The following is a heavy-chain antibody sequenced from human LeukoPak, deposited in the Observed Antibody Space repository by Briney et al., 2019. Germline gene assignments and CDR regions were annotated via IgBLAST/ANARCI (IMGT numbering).Heavy chain of an antibody. CDR3: ARLSDFWSGYYHFDY. Sequence: PSETLSLTCTVSGGSINSSSYYWGWIRQPPGKGLEWIGTIYYSESTYYNPSLKSRVTLSVDTSTNQFYLKLTSVTAADTAVYYCARLSDFWSGYYHFDYWGQGTLVTVSS. D-gene: IGHD3-3*01. J-gene: IGHJ4*02. CDR2: IYYSEST. V-gene: IGHV4-39*01. CDR1: GGSINSSSYY.